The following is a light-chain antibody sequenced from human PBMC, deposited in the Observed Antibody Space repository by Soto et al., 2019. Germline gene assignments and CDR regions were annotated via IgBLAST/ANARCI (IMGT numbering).Light chain of an antibody. V-gene: IGKV3-15*01. CDR3: QQYNNWPFS. CDR2: DVS. Sequence: EIEMTQSPGTLSVSPGERATISCRAGQGVTTNLAWYQQKSGQSPRLLIYDVSIRATGVPARFSGTGSETDFTLTISGLQSEDSAVYFCQQYNNWPFSSGQGTRLEI. J-gene: IGKJ5*01. CDR1: QGVTTN.